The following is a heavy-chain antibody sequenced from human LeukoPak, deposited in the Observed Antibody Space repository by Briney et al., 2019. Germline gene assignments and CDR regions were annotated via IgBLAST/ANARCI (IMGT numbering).Heavy chain of an antibody. V-gene: IGHV4-34*01. Sequence: SETLSLTCAVYGGSFSGYYWSWIRQPPGKGLEWIGEINHSGSTNYNPSLKSRVTISVDTSKNQFSLKLSSVTAADTAVYYCARPPEGSGTDYWGQGTLVTVSS. CDR3: ARPPEGSGTDY. D-gene: IGHD3-10*01. CDR2: INHSGST. J-gene: IGHJ4*02. CDR1: GGSFSGYY.